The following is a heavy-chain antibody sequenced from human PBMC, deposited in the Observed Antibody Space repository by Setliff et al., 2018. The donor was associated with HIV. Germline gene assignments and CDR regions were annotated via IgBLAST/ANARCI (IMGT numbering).Heavy chain of an antibody. CDR3: ARHHKPMATGAYFDY. D-gene: IGHD3-10*01. V-gene: IGHV4-39*01. CDR1: GDSLSSSEYY. CDR2: VHSSGST. Sequence: SETLSLTCTVSGDSLSSSEYYWGWIRQPPGEGLEWIGSVHSSGSTYYNPSLESRVAISVDASKHQFSLSLRSLSAADTAVYYCARHHKPMATGAYFDYWGQGTLVTVSS. J-gene: IGHJ4*02.